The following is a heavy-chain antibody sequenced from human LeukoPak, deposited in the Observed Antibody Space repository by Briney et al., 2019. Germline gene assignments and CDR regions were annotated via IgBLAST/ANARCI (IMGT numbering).Heavy chain of an antibody. CDR3: ARYSGSYYYFDY. CDR1: GYTFTSYD. CDR2: MNPNSGNT. D-gene: IGHD1-26*01. J-gene: IGHJ4*02. Sequence: ASVKLSCKASGYTFTSYDINWVRQATGQGLEWMGWMNPNSGNTGYAQKFQGRVTITRNTSISTAYMELSSLRSEDTAVYYCARYSGSYYYFDYWGQGTLVTVSS. V-gene: IGHV1-8*03.